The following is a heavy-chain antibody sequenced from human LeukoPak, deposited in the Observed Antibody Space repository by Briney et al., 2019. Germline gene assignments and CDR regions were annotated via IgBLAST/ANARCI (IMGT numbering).Heavy chain of an antibody. CDR1: GYTFTGYY. Sequence: ASVKVSCKASGYTFTGYYMHWVRQAPGQGLEWMGWISAYNGNTNYAQKLQGRVTMTTDTSTSTAYMELRSLRSDDTAVYYCAREGSESGSYAPDYWGQGTLVTVSS. D-gene: IGHD1-26*01. CDR3: AREGSESGSYAPDY. CDR2: ISAYNGNT. J-gene: IGHJ4*02. V-gene: IGHV1-18*04.